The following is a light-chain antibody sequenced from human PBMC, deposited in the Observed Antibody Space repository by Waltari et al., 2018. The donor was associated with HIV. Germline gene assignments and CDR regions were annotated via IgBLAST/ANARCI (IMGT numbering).Light chain of an antibody. CDR3: QVWDTNTDQYVI. CDR2: HDT. CDR1: NIGSKS. J-gene: IGLJ2*01. V-gene: IGLV3-21*01. Sequence: SYVLTQPPSVSVAPGKTARITGGGENIGSKSVNWYQKQPGQAPVMVIYHDTDRPSGIPDRFSGSNSEDTATLTIRRVEAGDEADYFCQVWDTNTDQYVIFGGGTNLAV.